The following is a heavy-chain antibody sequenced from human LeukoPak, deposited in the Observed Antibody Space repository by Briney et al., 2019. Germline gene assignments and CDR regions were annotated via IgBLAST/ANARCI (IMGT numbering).Heavy chain of an antibody. CDR3: TKGTPADY. D-gene: IGHD1-14*01. J-gene: IGHJ4*02. CDR1: GFTFRSYS. CDR2: ISSNSNYI. V-gene: IGHV3-21*06. Sequence: KPGGSLRLSCAASGFTFRSYSMNWVRQAPGKGLEWVSSISSNSNYIYYADSVKGRFTVSRDNAENSLYLQLNSLRAEDTAVYYCTKGTPADYWGQGTLVTVSS.